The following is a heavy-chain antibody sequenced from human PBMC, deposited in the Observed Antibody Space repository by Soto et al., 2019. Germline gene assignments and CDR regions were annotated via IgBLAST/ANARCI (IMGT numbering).Heavy chain of an antibody. Sequence: SETLSLTCTVSGGSISSYYWSWIRQPPGKGLEWIGYIYYSGSTNYNPSLKSRVTISVDTSKNQFSLKLSSVTAADTAVYYCARAMLRVNSGSYYYYYYGMDVWGQGTTVTVSS. CDR2: IYYSGST. J-gene: IGHJ6*02. CDR1: GGSISSYY. CDR3: ARAMLRVNSGSYYYYYYGMDV. V-gene: IGHV4-59*01. D-gene: IGHD1-26*01.